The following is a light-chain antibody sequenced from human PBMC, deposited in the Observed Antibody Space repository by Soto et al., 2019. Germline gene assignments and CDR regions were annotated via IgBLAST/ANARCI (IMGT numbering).Light chain of an antibody. CDR3: SSYTSNSRVV. J-gene: IGLJ1*01. Sequence: QSALTQPASVSGSPGQSITISCTGTSSDVGGYNYVSWYQQHPGKAPKLMIYDVSNRPSGVSNRFSGSKSGNTASLTISGLQAEDEADYYCSSYTSNSRVVFGTGTKLTVL. CDR1: SSDVGGYNY. CDR2: DVS. V-gene: IGLV2-14*01.